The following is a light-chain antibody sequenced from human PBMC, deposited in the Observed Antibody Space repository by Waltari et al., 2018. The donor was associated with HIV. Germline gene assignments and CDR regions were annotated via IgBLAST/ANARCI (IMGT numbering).Light chain of an antibody. CDR2: EVT. CDR3: CSSAGSSTWV. CDR1: SSPIGNYHL. Sequence: QSALTQPASASASPGQSIPLPCTGTSSPIGNYHLRSWYQQHPGKAPKLMIYEVTKRPSGVSTRFSGSKSGNTASLTISGLQAEDEADYNCCSSAGSSTWVFGGGTQLTVL. J-gene: IGLJ3*02. V-gene: IGLV2-23*02.